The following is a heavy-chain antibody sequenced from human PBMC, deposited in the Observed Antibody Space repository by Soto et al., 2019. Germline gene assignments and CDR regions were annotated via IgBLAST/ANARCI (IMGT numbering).Heavy chain of an antibody. Sequence: QLQLQESGPGLVKPSETLSLTCTVSGGSISSSSSYWGWIRQPPGKGLEWIGNIFYSGTTYYNPSLKSRVTISGHTSKTQSSMRLSSGTAAYTAVYHCARLALGDSFDYWGQGTLVTVSS. CDR3: ARLALGDSFDY. D-gene: IGHD3-16*01. V-gene: IGHV4-39*01. CDR1: GGSISSSSSY. J-gene: IGHJ4*02. CDR2: IFYSGTT.